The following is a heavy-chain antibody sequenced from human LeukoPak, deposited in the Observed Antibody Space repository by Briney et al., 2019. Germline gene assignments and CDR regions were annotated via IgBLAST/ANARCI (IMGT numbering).Heavy chain of an antibody. CDR3: AKDDYYGSGSYYNHYGMDV. J-gene: IGHJ6*02. V-gene: IGHV3-30*18. D-gene: IGHD3-10*01. CDR1: GFTFSSYG. Sequence: PGRSLRLSCAASGFTFSSYGMHWVRQAPGKGLEWVAVISYDGSNKYYADSVKGRFTISRDNSKNTLYLQMNSLRAEDTAVYYCAKDDYYGSGSYYNHYGMDVWGQGTTVTVSS. CDR2: ISYDGSNK.